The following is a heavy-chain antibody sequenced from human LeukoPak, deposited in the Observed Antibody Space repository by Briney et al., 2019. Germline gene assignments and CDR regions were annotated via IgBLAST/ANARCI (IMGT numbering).Heavy chain of an antibody. J-gene: IGHJ4*02. Sequence: GRSLRLSCAASGFTFSSYGMHWVRQAPGKGLEWVAVISYDGSNKYYADSVKGRFTISRDNSKNTLYLQMNSLRAEDTAAYYCAKDLVALDEYYFDYWGQGTLVTVSS. CDR3: AKDLVALDEYYFDY. CDR2: ISYDGSNK. CDR1: GFTFSSYG. V-gene: IGHV3-30*18. D-gene: IGHD1-1*01.